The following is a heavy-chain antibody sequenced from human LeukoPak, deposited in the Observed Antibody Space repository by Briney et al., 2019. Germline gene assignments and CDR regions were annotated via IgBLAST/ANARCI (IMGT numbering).Heavy chain of an antibody. D-gene: IGHD1-26*01. CDR1: GFTFSSYS. Sequence: GGSLRLSCAASGFTFSSYSMNWVRQAPGKGLEWVSSISSSSSYIYYADSVKGRFTISRDNAKNSLYLQMNSLRAEDTAVYYCARVIEEWELLGYFDYWGQGTLVTVSS. J-gene: IGHJ4*02. CDR2: ISSSSSYI. V-gene: IGHV3-21*01. CDR3: ARVIEEWELLGYFDY.